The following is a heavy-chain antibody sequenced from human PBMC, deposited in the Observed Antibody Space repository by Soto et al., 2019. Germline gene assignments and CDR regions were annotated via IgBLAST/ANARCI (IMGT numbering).Heavy chain of an antibody. V-gene: IGHV3-23*01. CDR1: GFTFSNAW. D-gene: IGHD2-2*01. Sequence: GGSLRLSCAASGFTFSNAWMSWVRQAPGKGLEWVSAISGSGGSTYYADSVKGRFTISRDNSKNTLYLQMNSLRAEDTAVYYCAKGYCSSTSCYLPDYYYYYMDVWGKGTTVTVSS. J-gene: IGHJ6*03. CDR2: ISGSGGST. CDR3: AKGYCSSTSCYLPDYYYYYMDV.